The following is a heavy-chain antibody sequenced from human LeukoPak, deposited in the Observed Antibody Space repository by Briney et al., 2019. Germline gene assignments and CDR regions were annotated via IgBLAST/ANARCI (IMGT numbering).Heavy chain of an antibody. CDR3: AKKWSGDYDSSGVNDAFDI. D-gene: IGHD3-22*01. J-gene: IGHJ3*02. CDR2: IRYHGSDK. CDR1: GFTFSTFA. V-gene: IGHV3-30*02. Sequence: PGGSLRLSCAASGFTFSTFAMIWVRQPPGKGLEWVAFIRYHGSDKYYADSVKDRFTISRDNSKNTLYLQMNSLRAEDTAVYYCAKKWSGDYDSSGVNDAFDIWGQGTMVTVSS.